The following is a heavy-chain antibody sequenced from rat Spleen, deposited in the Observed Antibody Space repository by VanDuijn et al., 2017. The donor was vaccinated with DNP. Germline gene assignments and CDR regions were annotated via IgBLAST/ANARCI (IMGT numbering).Heavy chain of an antibody. D-gene: IGHD3-1*01. J-gene: IGHJ3*01. V-gene: IGHV5-25*01. Sequence: EVQLVESGGGLVQPGRSLKLSCAVSGFTFNDYYMAWVRQAPTRGLEWVASFSSGGGNTYYRDSVKGRFTISRDDAKSTLYLQMDSLRSEDTATYYCARRGRSPFTYWGQGTLVTVSS. CDR2: FSSGGGNT. CDR3: ARRGRSPFTY. CDR1: GFTFNDYY.